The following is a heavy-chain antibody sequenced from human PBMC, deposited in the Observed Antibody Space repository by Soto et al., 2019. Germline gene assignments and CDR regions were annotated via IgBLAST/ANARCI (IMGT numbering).Heavy chain of an antibody. J-gene: IGHJ2*01. Sequence: QVQLVQSGAEVKKPGSSVTVSCKASGGTFSSYTISWVRQAPGQGLEWMGGIIPIFGTANYAQKFQGRVTITADDSTSRAYMELSSMRSEDTAVYYCARGNHRWLQLWYFDLWGRGTLFTVSS. V-gene: IGHV1-69*12. CDR1: GGTFSSYT. CDR3: ARGNHRWLQLWYFDL. CDR2: IIPIFGTA. D-gene: IGHD5-12*01.